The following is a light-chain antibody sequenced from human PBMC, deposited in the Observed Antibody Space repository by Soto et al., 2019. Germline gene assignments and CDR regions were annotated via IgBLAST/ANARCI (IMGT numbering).Light chain of an antibody. CDR2: DVS. Sequence: QSALTQPTSVSGSPGQSITISCTGTSSDVGGYNYVSWYQQHPGKAPKLMIYDVSNRPSGVSNRFSASKSGNTASLTISGLQGEDEGDYYCTSYTSSSTRVFGGGTKVTVL. CDR1: SSDVGGYNY. V-gene: IGLV2-14*01. CDR3: TSYTSSSTRV. J-gene: IGLJ2*01.